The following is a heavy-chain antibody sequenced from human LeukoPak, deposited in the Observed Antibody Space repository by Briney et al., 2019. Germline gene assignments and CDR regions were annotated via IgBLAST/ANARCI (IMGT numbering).Heavy chain of an antibody. J-gene: IGHJ4*02. CDR2: INPNSGGT. V-gene: IGHV1-2*02. D-gene: IGHD3-10*01. Sequence: ASVKVSCKASGYTFTGYCMHWVRQAPGQGLEWMGWINPNSGGTNYAQKFQGRVTMTRDTSISTAYMELSRLRSDDTAVYYCARDRVYYGSGSYYYFDYWGQGTLVTVSS. CDR3: ARDRVYYGSGSYYYFDY. CDR1: GYTFTGYC.